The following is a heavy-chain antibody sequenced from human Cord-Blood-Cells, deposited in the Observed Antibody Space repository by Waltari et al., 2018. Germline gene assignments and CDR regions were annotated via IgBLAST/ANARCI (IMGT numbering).Heavy chain of an antibody. CDR1: GFTFSSYW. J-gene: IGHJ4*02. D-gene: IGHD3-9*01. V-gene: IGHV3-7*01. Sequence: EVQLVESGGGLVQPGGSLRLSCAASGFTFSSYWLSWVRQAPGKGRGWVANRKQDGSEKYNVDSVKGRFTISRDNAKNSLYLQMNSLRAEDTAVYYCASVFFDWLLCYWGQGTLVTVSS. CDR3: ASVFFDWLLCY. CDR2: RKQDGSEK.